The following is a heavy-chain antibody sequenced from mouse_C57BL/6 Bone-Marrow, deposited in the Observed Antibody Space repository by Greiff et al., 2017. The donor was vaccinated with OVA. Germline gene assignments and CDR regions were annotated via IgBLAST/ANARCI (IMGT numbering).Heavy chain of an antibody. J-gene: IGHJ3*01. CDR3: TPLLYLFAY. D-gene: IGHD2-12*01. Sequence: EVQLQQSGAELVRPGASVKLSCTASGFNITDDYMHWVKQRPEQGLEWIGWIDPENGDTEYASKFQGKATITADTSSNTAYLQLSSLTSEDAAVYYCTPLLYLFAYWGQGTLVTVSA. CDR2: IDPENGDT. CDR1: GFNITDDY. V-gene: IGHV14-4*01.